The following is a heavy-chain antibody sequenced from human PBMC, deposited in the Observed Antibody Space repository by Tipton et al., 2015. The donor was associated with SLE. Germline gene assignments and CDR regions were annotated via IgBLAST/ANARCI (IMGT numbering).Heavy chain of an antibody. J-gene: IGHJ2*01. CDR1: GFTFDDYA. V-gene: IGHV3-33*06. CDR2: IWYDGSNK. CDR3: AKGWNYERGYFDL. D-gene: IGHD1-7*01. Sequence: SLRLSCAASGFTFDDYAMHWVRQAPGKGLEWVAVIWYDGSNKYYADSVKGRFTISRDNSKNTLYLQMNSLRAEDTAVYYCAKGWNYERGYFDLWGRGTLVTVSS.